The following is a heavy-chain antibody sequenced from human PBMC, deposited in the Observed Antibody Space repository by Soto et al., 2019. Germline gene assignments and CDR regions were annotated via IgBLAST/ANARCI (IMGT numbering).Heavy chain of an antibody. CDR1: GFTFSSSG. J-gene: IGHJ2*01. CDR3: LKDRGGYGYNIYWYFDL. Sequence: EVQLLESGGGLVQPGGSLRLSCAASGFTFSSSGMGWVRQAPGKGLEWVSGMSGTGGSPNYADSVKGRFSISRDNSKNTLYLQMNSLRAEDAALYYCLKDRGGYGYNIYWYFDLWGRGTLVTVSS. CDR2: MSGTGGSP. D-gene: IGHD5-12*01. V-gene: IGHV3-23*01.